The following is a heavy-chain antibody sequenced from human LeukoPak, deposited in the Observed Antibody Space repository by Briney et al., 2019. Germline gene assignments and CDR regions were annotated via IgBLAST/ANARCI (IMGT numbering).Heavy chain of an antibody. D-gene: IGHD2-21*01. CDR3: VKDPRDTYGTNWFVS. CDR2: ISGTGGAT. J-gene: IGHJ5*01. V-gene: IGHV3-23*01. Sequence: PGGSLILSCVPSGFIFGNYAMSWVRPAPGKGLQWVSQISGTGGATWYAGFARDRFTISRDNSKKTLYLQRSGPRVEDTAMYYCVKDPRDTYGTNWFVSWGQGTLLIVSS. CDR1: GFIFGNYA.